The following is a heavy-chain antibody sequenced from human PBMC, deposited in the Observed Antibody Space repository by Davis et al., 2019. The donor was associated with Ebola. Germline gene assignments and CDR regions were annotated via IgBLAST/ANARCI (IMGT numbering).Heavy chain of an antibody. J-gene: IGHJ4*02. CDR2: IFYTGKT. D-gene: IGHD3-3*01. CDR3: ARLRFSSHTYFDS. CDR1: GASVNSACYY. Sequence: SETLSLTCTVSGASVNSACYYWSWVRPPPGQGLEYISYIFYTGKTDYNPSLKSRLSISLDTSKNQFSLKLNSVTAADTAVYYCARLRFSSHTYFDSWGQGSLVIVSS. V-gene: IGHV4-61*01.